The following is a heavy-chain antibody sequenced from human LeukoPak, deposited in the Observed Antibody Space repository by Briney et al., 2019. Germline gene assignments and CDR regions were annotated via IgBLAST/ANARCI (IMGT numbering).Heavy chain of an antibody. V-gene: IGHV1-18*01. CDR1: GYTFTSYG. J-gene: IGHJ5*01. Sequence: ASVKVSCKASGYTFTSYGISWVRQAPGQGLEWMGWISAYNGNTNYAQKLQGRVTMTTDTSTSTAYMELRSLRSDDTAVYYRGRRGSRKAARSGEVWFHPLGQGTLGTGSS. CDR3: GRRGSRKAARSGEVWFHP. CDR2: ISAYNGNT. D-gene: IGHD6-6*01.